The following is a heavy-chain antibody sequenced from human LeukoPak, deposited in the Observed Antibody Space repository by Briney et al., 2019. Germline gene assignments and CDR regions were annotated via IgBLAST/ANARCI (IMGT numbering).Heavy chain of an antibody. CDR1: GSRFTSYW. CDR3: ARRSGYGGFLGY. V-gene: IGHV5-51*01. Sequence: GEPLKFSCKASGSRFTSYWIGWVRQLPGRGLEWMGIIYPVHSDTRYSPSFQGQVNISVDKPTSTAYLQWSSLKASDTAMYYCARRSGYGGFLGYWGQGTLVTVSS. CDR2: IYPVHSDT. D-gene: IGHD5-12*01. J-gene: IGHJ4*02.